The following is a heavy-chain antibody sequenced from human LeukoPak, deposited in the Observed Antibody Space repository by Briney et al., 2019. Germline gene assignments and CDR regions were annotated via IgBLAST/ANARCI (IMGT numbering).Heavy chain of an antibody. V-gene: IGHV1-2*02. D-gene: IGHD1-26*01. J-gene: IGHJ4*02. Sequence: ASLKVSCKASADTFTGYYMHCVRQAPGHRLECMGWINPNSGGTNYAQKFQGRVTMTRDTSISTAYMELSRLRSDDTAVYYCATSLFGGSYYGLDYWGQGTLVTVSS. CDR1: ADTFTGYY. CDR2: INPNSGGT. CDR3: ATSLFGGSYYGLDY.